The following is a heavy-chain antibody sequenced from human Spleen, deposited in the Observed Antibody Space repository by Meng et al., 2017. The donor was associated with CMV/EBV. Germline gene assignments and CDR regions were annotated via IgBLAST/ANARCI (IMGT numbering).Heavy chain of an antibody. Sequence: GESLKISCAASGFTFSSYSMNWVRQAPGKGLEWVSSISSSSSYIYYADSVKGRFTISRDNAKNSLYLQMNSLRAEDTAVYYCARARERDIVVVPAASAFDPWGQGTLVTVSS. V-gene: IGHV3-21*01. CDR1: GFTFSSYS. J-gene: IGHJ5*02. CDR2: ISSSSSYI. CDR3: ARARERDIVVVPAASAFDP. D-gene: IGHD2-2*01.